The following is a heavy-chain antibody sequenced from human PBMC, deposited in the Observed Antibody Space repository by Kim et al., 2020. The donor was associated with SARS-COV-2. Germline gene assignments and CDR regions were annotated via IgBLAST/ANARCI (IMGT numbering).Heavy chain of an antibody. D-gene: IGHD3-16*01. J-gene: IGHJ6*02. V-gene: IGHV4-4*07. Sequence: PSLKSRVTMSVDTTKTQFSLFSLKWTSVTAADTAVYYCARDRWGDSYGIDVWGPGIAVTVSS. CDR3: ARDRWGDSYGIDV.